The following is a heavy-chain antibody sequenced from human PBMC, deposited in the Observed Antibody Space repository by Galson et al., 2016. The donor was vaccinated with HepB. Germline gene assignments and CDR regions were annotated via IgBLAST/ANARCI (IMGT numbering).Heavy chain of an antibody. Sequence: SVKVSCQASGYTLGDYGISWVRQAPGQGLEWMGWINTDNLKTNYAQKPQGTVTMTTDTATNTAYMDLGALSSDDPADYFCAREFFLEGTDFYYLDDWGQGTLVTVSS. CDR1: GYTLGDYG. D-gene: IGHD1-1*01. CDR3: AREFFLEGTDFYYLDD. CDR2: INTDNLKT. V-gene: IGHV1-18*01. J-gene: IGHJ4*02.